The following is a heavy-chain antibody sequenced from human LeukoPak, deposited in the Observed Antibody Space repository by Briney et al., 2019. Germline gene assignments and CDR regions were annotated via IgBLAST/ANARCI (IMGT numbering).Heavy chain of an antibody. Sequence: PGGSLKLSCAASGFTFSSYAMHWVRQAPGKGLEWLAVISYQGSEYYADSVKGRFTISRDNSKNTIYVQMSDLRVEDTAVYYCARGRWCSISDCYPPGSYYLDYWGQGTLVSVSS. CDR1: GFTFSSYA. J-gene: IGHJ4*02. V-gene: IGHV3-30*04. CDR2: ISYQGSE. D-gene: IGHD2-8*02. CDR3: ARGRWCSISDCYPPGSYYLDY.